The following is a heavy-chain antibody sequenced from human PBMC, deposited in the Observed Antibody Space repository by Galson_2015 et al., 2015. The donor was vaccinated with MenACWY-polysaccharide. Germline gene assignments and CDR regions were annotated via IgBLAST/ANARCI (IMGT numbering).Heavy chain of an antibody. CDR3: ARFPHSSSSVDY. CDR2: IYYSGST. CDR1: GGSITSYY. D-gene: IGHD6-6*01. J-gene: IGHJ4*02. Sequence: SLTCTVSGGSITSYYWSWIRQPPGKGLEWIGYIYYSGSTNYNPSLKSRVTISVDTSKNQFSLKLSSVTAADTAVYYCARFPHSSSSVDYWGQGTLVTVSS. V-gene: IGHV4-59*01.